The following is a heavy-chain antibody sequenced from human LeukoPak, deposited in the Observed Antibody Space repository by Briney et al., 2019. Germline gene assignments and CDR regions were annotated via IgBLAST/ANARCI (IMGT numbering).Heavy chain of an antibody. CDR3: ARGVFGASDYDFWSGEFDP. J-gene: IGHJ5*02. CDR2: IYYSGST. CDR1: GGSISSGDYY. D-gene: IGHD3-3*01. V-gene: IGHV4-30-4*01. Sequence: ASETLSLTCTVSGGSISSGDYYWSWIRQPPGKGLEWIGYIYYSGSTYYNPSLKSRVTISVDTSKNQFSLKLSSVTAADTAVYYCARGVFGASDYDFWSGEFDPWGQGTLVTVSS.